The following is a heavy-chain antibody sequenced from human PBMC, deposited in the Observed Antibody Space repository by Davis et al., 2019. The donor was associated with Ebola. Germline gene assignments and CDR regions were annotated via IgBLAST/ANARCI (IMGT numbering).Heavy chain of an antibody. D-gene: IGHD3-22*01. V-gene: IGHV2-70*11. Sequence: FGPTLVKPTQTLTLTCTFSGFSLSTSGMCVSWIRQPPGKALEWLARIDWDDDKYYSTSLKTRLTISKDTSKNQVVLTMTNMEPVDTAKNYCARLYDSSGYYYGEFDYWGQGTLVTVSS. J-gene: IGHJ4*02. CDR3: ARLYDSSGYYYGEFDY. CDR1: GFSLSTSGMC. CDR2: IDWDDDK.